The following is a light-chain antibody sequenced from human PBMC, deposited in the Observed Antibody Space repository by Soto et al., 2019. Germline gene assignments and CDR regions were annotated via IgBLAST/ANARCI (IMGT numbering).Light chain of an antibody. J-gene: IGKJ1*01. V-gene: IGKV1-5*03. CDR1: QSISPW. Sequence: DIQMTQSPSTLSASVGDRVTITCRASQSISPWLAWYQQKPGKAPKLLIYKASSLESGVTSRFSGSGSGTEFTLTISSLQPDDFAVYYCQQYRNYSRTFGQGTKLEIK. CDR3: QQYRNYSRT. CDR2: KAS.